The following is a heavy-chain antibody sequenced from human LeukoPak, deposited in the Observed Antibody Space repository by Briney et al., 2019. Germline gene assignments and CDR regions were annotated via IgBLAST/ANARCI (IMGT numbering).Heavy chain of an antibody. CDR2: ISYDGSNK. J-gene: IGHJ4*02. CDR3: AKGQRLSRNPLFDY. D-gene: IGHD2/OR15-2a*01. Sequence: GRSLRLSCAASGFTFSSYGMHWVRQAPGKGLEWVAVISYDGSNKYYADSVKGRFTISRDNSKNTLYLQMNSLRAEDTAVYYCAKGQRLSRNPLFDYWGQGTLVTVPS. CDR1: GFTFSSYG. V-gene: IGHV3-30*18.